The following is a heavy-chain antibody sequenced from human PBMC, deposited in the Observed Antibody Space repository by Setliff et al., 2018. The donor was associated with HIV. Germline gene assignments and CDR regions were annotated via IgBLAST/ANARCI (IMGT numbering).Heavy chain of an antibody. Sequence: ASVKVSCKASGYTFTGYYMHWVRQAPGQGLEWMGWINPNSGDTNYAQKFQGRVTMTRDTSISTAYMELSRPRSDDTAVYYCARGQYCGGDCYRPLLYYFYYMDVWGKGAMVTVSS. CDR2: INPNSGDT. CDR3: ARGQYCGGDCYRPLLYYFYYMDV. CDR1: GYTFTGYY. J-gene: IGHJ6*03. V-gene: IGHV1-2*02. D-gene: IGHD2-21*02.